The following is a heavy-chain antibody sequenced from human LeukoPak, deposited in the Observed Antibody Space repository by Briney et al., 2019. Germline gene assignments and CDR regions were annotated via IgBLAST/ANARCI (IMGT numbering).Heavy chain of an antibody. CDR2: SNHFGST. Sequence: SETLSLTCAVSGESFSGYFWTWIHQPPGEGLEWIGESNHFGSTDYNPSLKSRVTISVDTSKKQFSLNVRSVTDADTAVYFCARGRLQLWSFPLPYNHYAIDVWGQGTTVTVSS. J-gene: IGHJ6*02. CDR3: ARGRLQLWSFPLPYNHYAIDV. CDR1: GESFSGYF. V-gene: IGHV4-34*01. D-gene: IGHD5-18*01.